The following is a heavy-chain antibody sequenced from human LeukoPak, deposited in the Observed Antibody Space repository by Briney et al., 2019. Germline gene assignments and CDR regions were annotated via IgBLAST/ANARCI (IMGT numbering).Heavy chain of an antibody. CDR1: GYTFTRYY. CDR2: VNPNSGGT. V-gene: IGHV1-2*02. J-gene: IGHJ3*02. CDR3: ATPRGFAPYDAFDI. Sequence: SVKVSCKASGYTFTRYYMHWVRQAPGQRLEWVGWVNPNSGGTNYAQKFQGRVTRTGDTSISTAYMELSRLRSDDTAVYYCATPRGFAPYDAFDIWGQGTMVTVSS. D-gene: IGHD3-22*01.